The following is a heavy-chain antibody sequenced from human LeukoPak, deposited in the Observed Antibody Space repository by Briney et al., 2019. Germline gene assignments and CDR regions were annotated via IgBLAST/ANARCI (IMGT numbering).Heavy chain of an antibody. V-gene: IGHV3-9*01. CDR2: ITWNRDNI. CDR3: AKDLSSAITSALVLDV. D-gene: IGHD3-22*01. CDR1: GFTFDDYA. J-gene: IGHJ6*02. Sequence: GGSLRLSCTVSGFTFDDYAMHWVRHTPGKGLEWVASITWNRDNIGYGDSVKGRFTISRDNVKNVLYLQMKSLRPEDTALYYCAKDLSSAITSALVLDVWGQGTTV.